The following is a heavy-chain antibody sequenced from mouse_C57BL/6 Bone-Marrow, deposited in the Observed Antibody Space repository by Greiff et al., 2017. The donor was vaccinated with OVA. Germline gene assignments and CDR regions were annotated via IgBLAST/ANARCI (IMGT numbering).Heavy chain of an antibody. CDR2: IYPRDGST. D-gene: IGHD1-1*01. Sequence: QVQLQQSDAELVKPGASVKISCKVSGYTFTDHTIHWMKQRPEQGLEWIGYIYPRDGSTKYNEKFKGKATLTADKSSSTDYMQLNSLTSEDSAVYFCAREGITTVVAKHYLDYWGQGTTLTVSS. CDR1: GYTFTDHT. V-gene: IGHV1-78*01. CDR3: AREGITTVVAKHYLDY. J-gene: IGHJ2*01.